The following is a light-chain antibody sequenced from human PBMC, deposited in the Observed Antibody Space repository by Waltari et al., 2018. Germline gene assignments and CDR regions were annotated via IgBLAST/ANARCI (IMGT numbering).Light chain of an antibody. CDR2: GAS. Sequence: DIYMAQSPSSLSASVGDRVTISCRASHDIRGFLAWYQHNPGQAPKLLLYGASRLDSGVPPRFSGSDSGTTFTLTISRLEPEDSATYYCQQYYSTPLTFGEGTKVEI. CDR3: QQYYSTPLT. V-gene: IGKV1-NL1*01. J-gene: IGKJ4*02. CDR1: HDIRGF.